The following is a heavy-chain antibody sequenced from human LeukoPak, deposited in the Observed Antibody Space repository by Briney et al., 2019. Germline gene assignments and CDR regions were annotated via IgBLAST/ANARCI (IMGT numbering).Heavy chain of an antibody. Sequence: GGSLRLSCAASGFTFSSYAMNWVRQAPGKGLDWVSSISGNGAGTYYADSVKGRFTISRDSSKNTLYLQLNSLRAEDTAVYYCAKIGSYHEYYFDYWGQGTLVTVSS. CDR3: AKIGSYHEYYFDY. CDR1: GFTFSSYA. CDR2: ISGNGAGT. D-gene: IGHD1-26*01. J-gene: IGHJ4*02. V-gene: IGHV3-23*01.